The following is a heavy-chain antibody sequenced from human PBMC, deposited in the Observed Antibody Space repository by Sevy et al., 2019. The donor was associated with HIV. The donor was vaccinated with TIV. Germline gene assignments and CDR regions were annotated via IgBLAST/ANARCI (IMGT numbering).Heavy chain of an antibody. Sequence: GESLKISCAASGFTFRSYSMNWVRQAPGKGPEWLSSISDDSRYIYYSDSVKGRFTISRANAKSSLYLQMNIPRVEDTDIYYCARDFTIFGVVSGIDYWGQGNLVTVSS. CDR3: ARDFTIFGVVSGIDY. D-gene: IGHD3-3*01. CDR1: GFTFRSYS. V-gene: IGHV3-21*01. J-gene: IGHJ4*02. CDR2: ISDDSRYI.